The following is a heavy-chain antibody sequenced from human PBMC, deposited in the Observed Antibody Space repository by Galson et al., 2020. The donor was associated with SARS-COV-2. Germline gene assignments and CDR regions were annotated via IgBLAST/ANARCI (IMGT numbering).Heavy chain of an antibody. J-gene: IGHJ4*02. CDR3: ARGYAAGTYPPDY. V-gene: IGHV3-7*01. Sequence: DSVKGRFTISRDNAQNSLHLQMNSLRAEDTAVYYCARGYAAGTYPPDYWGQGTLVTVSS. D-gene: IGHD3-10*01.